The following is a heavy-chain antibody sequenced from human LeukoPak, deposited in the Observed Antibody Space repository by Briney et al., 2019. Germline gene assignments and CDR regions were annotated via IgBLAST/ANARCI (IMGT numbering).Heavy chain of an antibody. CDR1: GGSFSGYY. CDR2: IYTSGST. CDR3: ARVKTGSFDL. V-gene: IGHV4-59*10. J-gene: IGHJ2*01. Sequence: SETLSLTCAVYGGSFSGYYWSWIRQPAGKGLEWIGRIYTSGSTNYNPSLKSRVTMSVDTSKNQFSLKLSSVTAADTAVYYCARVKTGSFDLWGRGTLVTVSS.